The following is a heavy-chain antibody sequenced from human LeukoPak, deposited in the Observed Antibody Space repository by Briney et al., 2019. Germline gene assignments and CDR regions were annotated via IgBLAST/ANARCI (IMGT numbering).Heavy chain of an antibody. Sequence: GASVKVSCKASGGTFSSYAISWVRQAPGQGLEWMGGIIPIFGTANYAQKFQGRVTITADKSTSTAYMELRSLRSDDTAVYYCARQMVRGVIGYYYMDVWGKGTTVTVSS. J-gene: IGHJ6*03. CDR1: GGTFSSYA. CDR3: ARQMVRGVIGYYYMDV. D-gene: IGHD3-10*01. CDR2: IIPIFGTA. V-gene: IGHV1-69*06.